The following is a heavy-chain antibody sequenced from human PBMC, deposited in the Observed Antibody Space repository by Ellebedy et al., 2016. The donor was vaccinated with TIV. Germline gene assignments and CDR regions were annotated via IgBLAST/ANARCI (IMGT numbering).Heavy chain of an antibody. CDR3: VKGAWLDD. CDR2: ISGSGGST. CDR1: GFYFGDYW. V-gene: IGHV3-23*01. D-gene: IGHD1-26*01. J-gene: IGHJ4*02. Sequence: GGSLRLSXAASGFYFGDYWMSWVRQAPGKGLEWVSAISGSGGSTYYADSVKGRFTISRDNSKNILFLQMNSLRAEDTAVYYCVKGAWLDDWGQGTLVIVSS.